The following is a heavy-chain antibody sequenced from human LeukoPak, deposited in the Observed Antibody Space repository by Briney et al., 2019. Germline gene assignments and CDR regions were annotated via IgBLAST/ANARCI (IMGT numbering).Heavy chain of an antibody. D-gene: IGHD3-22*01. V-gene: IGHV4-31*03. CDR2: IYYSGST. CDR1: GGSIISGGYL. CDR3: AAFDSATYDAFDI. J-gene: IGHJ3*02. Sequence: SETLSLTCTVSGGSIISGGYLWNWIRQHPGKGLEWIGYIYYSGSTHYNSSLESRVTISVDTSKKQFSLKLSSVTAADTAVYYCAAFDSATYDAFDIWGQGTMVTVSS.